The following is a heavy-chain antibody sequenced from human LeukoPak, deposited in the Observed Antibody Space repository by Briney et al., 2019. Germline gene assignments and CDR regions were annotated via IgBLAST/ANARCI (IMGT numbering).Heavy chain of an antibody. Sequence: GGSLRLSCAASGFTHSSYAMSWVRQAPGKGLEWVSGISGSGTSTYYADSVKGRFTTSRDNAKNSLYLQMNSLRVDDTAVYYCAINHRDGYSELGYWGQGTLVTVSS. CDR3: AINHRDGYSELGY. D-gene: IGHD5-24*01. J-gene: IGHJ4*02. CDR1: GFTHSSYA. CDR2: ISGSGTST. V-gene: IGHV3-23*01.